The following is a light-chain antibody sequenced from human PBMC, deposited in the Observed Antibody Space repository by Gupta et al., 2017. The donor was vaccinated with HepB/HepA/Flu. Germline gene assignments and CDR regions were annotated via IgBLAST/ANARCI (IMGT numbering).Light chain of an antibody. V-gene: IGKV3-20*01. Sequence: IVLTQSPGSLSLSPGERATLSCRASQSVSSSYLAWYQQKPGHAPRLLIYGASSRATGIPDRFSGSGSGTDFTLTISRLEPEVFAVYYCQQYGSSRWTFGQGTKVEIK. CDR3: QQYGSSRWT. CDR1: QSVSSSY. J-gene: IGKJ1*01. CDR2: GAS.